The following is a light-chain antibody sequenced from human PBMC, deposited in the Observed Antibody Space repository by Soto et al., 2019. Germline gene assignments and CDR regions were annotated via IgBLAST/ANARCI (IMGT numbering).Light chain of an antibody. V-gene: IGKV4-1*01. CDR2: WAS. CDR1: QSVLYSSNNKNY. CDR3: QQYYSTPCT. Sequence: DIVMTQSPDSLVVSLGERATINCKSSQSVLYSSNNKNYLAWYQQKPRQPPKLLIYWASTRESGVPDRFSGSGSGTDFTLTISSLQAEDVAVYYCQQYYSTPCTFGQGTKLEIK. J-gene: IGKJ2*02.